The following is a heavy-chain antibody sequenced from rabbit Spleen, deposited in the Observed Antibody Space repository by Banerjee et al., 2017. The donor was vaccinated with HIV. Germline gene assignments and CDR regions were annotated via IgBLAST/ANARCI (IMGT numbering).Heavy chain of an antibody. D-gene: IGHD2-1*01. CDR1: GFSLSNNA. V-gene: IGHV1S69*01. J-gene: IGHJ3*01. CDR3: AREGQDDYGDYSNI. CDR2: VSAGGVT. Sequence: QSVEESGGRLVTPGTPLTLTCTVSGFSLSNNAMNWVRQAPGKGLEWIGLVSAGGVTAYASWAKGRFTVSKTSTTVDLKITSPTTEDTATYFCAREGQDDYGDYSNIWGQGTLVTVS.